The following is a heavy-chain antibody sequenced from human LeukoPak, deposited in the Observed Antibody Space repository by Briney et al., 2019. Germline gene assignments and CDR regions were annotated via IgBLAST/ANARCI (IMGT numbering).Heavy chain of an antibody. V-gene: IGHV6-1*01. Sequence: SQTLSLTCAISGDSVSSNSAAWNSIRQSPSRGLEWLGRTYYRSQWYNDYAVSVKSRISINQDTSKNQFSLQLTSVPPEDTAVYYCARADTAMGMDVWGQGTTVTVSS. CDR3: ARADTAMGMDV. D-gene: IGHD5-18*01. CDR1: GDSVSSNSAA. CDR2: TYYRSQWYN. J-gene: IGHJ6*02.